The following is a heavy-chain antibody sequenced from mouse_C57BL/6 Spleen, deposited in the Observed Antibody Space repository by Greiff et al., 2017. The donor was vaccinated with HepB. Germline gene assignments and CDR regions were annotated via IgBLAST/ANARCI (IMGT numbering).Heavy chain of an antibody. J-gene: IGHJ2*01. V-gene: IGHV1-82*01. Sequence: VKVVESGPELVKPGASVKISCKASGYAFSSSWMNWVKQRPGKGLEWIGRIYPGDGDTNYNGKVKGKATLTADKSSSTAYMQLSSLTSEDSSVYFCARMDYGSSFLFDYWGQGTTLTVSS. CDR1: GYAFSSSW. CDR2: IYPGDGDT. CDR3: ARMDYGSSFLFDY. D-gene: IGHD1-1*01.